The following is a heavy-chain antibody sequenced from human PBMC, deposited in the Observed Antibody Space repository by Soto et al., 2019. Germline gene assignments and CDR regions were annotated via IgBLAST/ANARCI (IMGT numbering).Heavy chain of an antibody. Sequence: EVQLVESGGGLEQPGGSLRLSCAASGFTFSSYDMHWVRQATGKGLEWVSAIGTAGDTYYPGSVKGRFTISRENAKNSLYLLMNSLRAGDTAVYYCARVPPHSGSYDYWGQGTLVTVSS. CDR1: GFTFSSYD. CDR3: ARVPPHSGSYDY. V-gene: IGHV3-13*01. CDR2: IGTAGDT. D-gene: IGHD1-26*01. J-gene: IGHJ4*02.